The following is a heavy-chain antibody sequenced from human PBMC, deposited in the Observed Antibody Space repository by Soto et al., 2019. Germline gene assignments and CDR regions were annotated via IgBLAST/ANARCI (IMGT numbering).Heavy chain of an antibody. V-gene: IGHV5-51*01. J-gene: IGHJ6*02. CDR3: ARLGFNYDFLSGYYNVHHYYGIDV. CDR1: GYKVSTWHNFTSYW. D-gene: IGHD3-3*01. CDR2: IYSGYFDT. Sequence: PGESLKISCMGSGYKVSTWHNFTSYWIAWVRQMPGEGLEWMGIIYSGYFDTRYSLSFQGQFTISADKSINSVYLQWSSLKASDTATYYCARLGFNYDFLSGYYNVHHYYGIDVWGQGTTVTVSS.